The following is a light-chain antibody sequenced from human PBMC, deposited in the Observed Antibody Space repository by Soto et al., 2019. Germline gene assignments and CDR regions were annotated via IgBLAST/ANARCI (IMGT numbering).Light chain of an antibody. Sequence: QSVLTQPASVSGSPGQSITISCTGTSSNVGSYKLVSWYQQHPGKAPKLMIYEGSKRPSGVSNRFSGSKSGNTASLTISGLQAEDEADYYCCSYAGSSTVYVFGTGTKVTVL. V-gene: IGLV2-23*01. J-gene: IGLJ1*01. CDR3: CSYAGSSTVYV. CDR1: SSNVGSYKL. CDR2: EGS.